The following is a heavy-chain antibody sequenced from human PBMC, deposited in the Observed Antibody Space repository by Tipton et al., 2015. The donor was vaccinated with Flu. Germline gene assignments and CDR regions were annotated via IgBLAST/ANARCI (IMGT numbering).Heavy chain of an antibody. CDR2: ILYNGGT. J-gene: IGHJ5*02. V-gene: IGHV4-59*08. CDR1: GGSISSYY. Sequence: TLSLTCTVSGGSISSYYWSWIRQPPGKGPEWIGLILYNGGTNYTPPLKSRATMPADTSKTRFPLSLSFVTAADTAIYYCATFLEWLNWFDPWGQGTLVTVSS. D-gene: IGHD3-3*02. CDR3: ATFLEWLNWFDP.